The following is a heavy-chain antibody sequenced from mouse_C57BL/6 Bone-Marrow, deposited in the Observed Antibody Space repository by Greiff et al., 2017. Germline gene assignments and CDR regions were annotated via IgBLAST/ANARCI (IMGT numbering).Heavy chain of an antibody. J-gene: IGHJ2*01. Sequence: VQLQQPGAELVRPGTSVKLSCKASGYTFTSYWMHWVKQRPGQGLEWIGVIDPSDSYTNYNQKFKGKATLTVDTSSSTAYMQLSSLTSEDAAVYYCARRDLRFGCWGQGTTLTVSS. CDR3: ARRDLRFGC. D-gene: IGHD1-1*01. V-gene: IGHV1-59*01. CDR2: IDPSDSYT. CDR1: GYTFTSYW.